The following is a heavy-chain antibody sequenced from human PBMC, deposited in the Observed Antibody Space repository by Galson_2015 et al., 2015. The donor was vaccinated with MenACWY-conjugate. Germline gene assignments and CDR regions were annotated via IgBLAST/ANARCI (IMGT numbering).Heavy chain of an antibody. Sequence: SVKVSCKASGGTFSIYTFSWVRQAPGQGLEWMGGITPIFGTANYAQKFQGRLTITADRSTSTAYMELNSLRSDDAAVYYCAREGKSNDYGGNSADYWGQGTLVSVSS. J-gene: IGHJ4*02. CDR1: GGTFSIYT. D-gene: IGHD4-23*01. CDR2: ITPIFGTA. CDR3: AREGKSNDYGGNSADY. V-gene: IGHV1-69*06.